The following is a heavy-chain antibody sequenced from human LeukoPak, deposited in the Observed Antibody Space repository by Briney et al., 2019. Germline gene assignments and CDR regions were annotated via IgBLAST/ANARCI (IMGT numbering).Heavy chain of an antibody. CDR2: INHSGST. Sequence: SETLSLTCAVSGGSFSDYDWSWIRQPPGKGLEWIGEINHSGSTNDNPSLKSRVTISLDTSKNQFSLRLSSVTAADTAVDYCAGAGGRITMVRGVKGGWFDPWGQGTLVTVSS. D-gene: IGHD3-10*01. J-gene: IGHJ5*02. V-gene: IGHV4-34*01. CDR3: AGAGGRITMVRGVKGGWFDP. CDR1: GGSFSDYD.